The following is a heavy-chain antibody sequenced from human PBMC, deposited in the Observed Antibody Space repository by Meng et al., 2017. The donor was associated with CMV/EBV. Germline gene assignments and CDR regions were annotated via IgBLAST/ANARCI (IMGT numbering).Heavy chain of an antibody. Sequence: SFSCYYWSWLRQPPGKGLEWIGEINHSGSTNYNPSLKSRVTISVDTSKNQFSLKLSSVTAADTAVYYCARVRHSFVVVPAAKCCWFDPWGQGTLVTVSS. CDR3: ARVRHSFVVVPAAKCCWFDP. D-gene: IGHD2-2*01. CDR1: SFSCYY. CDR2: INHSGST. V-gene: IGHV4-34*01. J-gene: IGHJ5*02.